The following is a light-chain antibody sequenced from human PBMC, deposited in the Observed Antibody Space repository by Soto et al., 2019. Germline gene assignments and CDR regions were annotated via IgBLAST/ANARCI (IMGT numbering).Light chain of an antibody. CDR1: SSDVGNFNL. V-gene: IGLV2-23*02. CDR3: CSYAGTNNYV. J-gene: IGLJ1*01. Sequence: SALTQPASVSGSPGQSITISCTGTSSDVGNFNLVSWYQHHPGKAPKLMIFEVSTWPSGVSNRFSASKSGNTASLTISGLQAEDEADYYCCSYAGTNNYVFGTGTKVTVL. CDR2: EVS.